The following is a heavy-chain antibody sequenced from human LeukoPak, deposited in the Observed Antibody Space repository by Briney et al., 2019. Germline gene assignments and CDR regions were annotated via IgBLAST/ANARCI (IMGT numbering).Heavy chain of an antibody. J-gene: IGHJ6*02. CDR1: GFTFGHHF. CDR3: ARGHYGLDV. V-gene: IGHV3-7*01. CDR2: INPDGSIK. Sequence: GGSLRLSCVASGFTFGHHFMSWVRQAPGGGLEWVANINPDGSIKFHADSVKGRFTISRDNSKNSVYLQMNTLRVEDTAVYHCARGHYGLDVWGQGTTVTVSS.